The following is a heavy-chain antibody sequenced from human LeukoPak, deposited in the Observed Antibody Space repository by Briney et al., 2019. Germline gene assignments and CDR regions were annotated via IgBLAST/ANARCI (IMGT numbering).Heavy chain of an antibody. CDR3: AREGIGWLAYFGY. Sequence: GRSLRLSCAASGFTFSSYAMHWVRQAPGKGLEWVAVISYDGSNKYYADSVKGRFTISRDNSKNTLYLQMNSLRAEDTAVYYCAREGIGWLAYFGYWGQGTLVTVSS. D-gene: IGHD6-19*01. J-gene: IGHJ4*02. CDR1: GFTFSSYA. CDR2: ISYDGSNK. V-gene: IGHV3-30*04.